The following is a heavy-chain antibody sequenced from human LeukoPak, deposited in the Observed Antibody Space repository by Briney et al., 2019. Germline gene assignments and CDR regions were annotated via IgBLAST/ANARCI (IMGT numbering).Heavy chain of an antibody. D-gene: IGHD3-22*01. V-gene: IGHV4-39*01. CDR1: GGSINSRTYY. CDR3: ARIYYDSSGYYYEFDY. J-gene: IGHJ4*02. Sequence: SETLSLTCTVPGGSINSRTYYWGWIRQPPWKGLEWIGNIYYSGSTFYNPPLKSRITISIDTSNNEFSLKLSSVTAADTAVYYCARIYYDSSGYYYEFDYWGQGTLVTVSS. CDR2: IYYSGST.